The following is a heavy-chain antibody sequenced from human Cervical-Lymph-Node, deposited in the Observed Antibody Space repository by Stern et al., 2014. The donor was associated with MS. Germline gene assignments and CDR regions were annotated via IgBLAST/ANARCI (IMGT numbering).Heavy chain of an antibody. V-gene: IGHV1-69*01. J-gene: IGHJ6*02. CDR2: ISPVFGAA. CDR1: GDTFSTYP. D-gene: IGHD4-17*01. Sequence: QVQLVQSGAEVKKPGSSVKVSCKASGDTFSTYPIIWVRQAPGPGLEWMGGISPVFGAANYAQKFQGRVTITAADSSSTAYMELSSLRSEDTAVYYCASPVTLTVGAMDVWGQGTTITVSS. CDR3: ASPVTLTVGAMDV.